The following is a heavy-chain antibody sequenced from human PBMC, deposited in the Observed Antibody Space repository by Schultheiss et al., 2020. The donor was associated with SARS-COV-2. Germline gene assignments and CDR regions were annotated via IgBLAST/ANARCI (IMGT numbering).Heavy chain of an antibody. Sequence: GGSLRLSCAASGFTFSSYAMSWIRQAPGKGLEWVSYISSSGSTIYYADSVKGRFSISRDNAENSLSLQMNSLRAEDTAVYYCARGGSSSYYYHMDVWGQGTTVTVSS. J-gene: IGHJ6*02. CDR1: GFTFSSYA. V-gene: IGHV3-48*04. CDR3: ARGGSSSYYYHMDV. CDR2: ISSSGSTI. D-gene: IGHD6-6*01.